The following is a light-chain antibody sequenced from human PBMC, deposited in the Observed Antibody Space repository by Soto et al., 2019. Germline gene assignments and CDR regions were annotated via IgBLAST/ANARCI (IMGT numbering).Light chain of an antibody. J-gene: IGKJ4*01. CDR2: GAS. V-gene: IGKV3-15*01. CDR1: QSVSTN. CDR3: QQYNNWPLT. Sequence: ETVMTQSPGTLSVSPGERATLSCRASQSVSTNLAWYQQRPGQAPRLLIYGASTMATGVPATFSASGSGTEFTLTISSLQSEDFVVYYCQQYNNWPLTFGGGTKVEIK.